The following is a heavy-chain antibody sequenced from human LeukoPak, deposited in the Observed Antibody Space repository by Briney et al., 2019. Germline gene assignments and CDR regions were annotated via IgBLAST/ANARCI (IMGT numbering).Heavy chain of an antibody. CDR1: GGSMTNYY. J-gene: IGHJ4*02. CDR2: IFHSGSI. Sequence: PETLSLTCAVSGGSMTNYYWTWIRQPPGRGLEWIGNIFHSGSINYNPSLKSRVTISIDTSKSQFSLKLNSVTAADTAVYYCARGLGLNYFDFWGQGTLVTVSS. CDR3: ARGLGLNYFDF. V-gene: IGHV4-59*12. D-gene: IGHD7-27*01.